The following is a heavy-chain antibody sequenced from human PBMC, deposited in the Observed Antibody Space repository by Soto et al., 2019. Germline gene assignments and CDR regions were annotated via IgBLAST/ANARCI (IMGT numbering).Heavy chain of an antibody. J-gene: IGHJ4*02. CDR3: ARERRGSDHFDS. D-gene: IGHD3-16*01. CDR2: INPSGTTV. CDR1: GFTFSNYY. V-gene: IGHV3-11*01. Sequence: QVQLVESGGGLVKPGGSLTLSCGASGFTFSNYYMTWIRQAPGKGLDWVSYINPSGTTVYYAESVKGRFTISRDNAKNSLYLQMSSLRAEDTAVYYCARERRGSDHFDSWGQGTLVTVSS.